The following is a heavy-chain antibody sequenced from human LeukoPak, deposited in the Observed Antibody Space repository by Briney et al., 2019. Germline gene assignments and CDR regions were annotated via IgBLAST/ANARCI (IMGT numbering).Heavy chain of an antibody. D-gene: IGHD5-24*01. CDR1: GGSISSSSYY. J-gene: IGHJ6*02. Sequence: SETLSLTCTVSGGSISSSSYYWGWIRQPPGKGLEWIGSIYYSGSTYYNPSLKSRVTISVDTSKNQFSLKLSSVTAADTAVYYCASTLRFYYGMDVWGQGTTVTVSS. V-gene: IGHV4-39*07. CDR2: IYYSGST. CDR3: ASTLRFYYGMDV.